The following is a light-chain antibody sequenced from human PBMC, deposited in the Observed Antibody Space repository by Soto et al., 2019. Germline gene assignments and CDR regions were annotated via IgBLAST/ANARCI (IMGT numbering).Light chain of an antibody. CDR1: QSVSSSY. CDR2: GAS. V-gene: IGKV3-20*01. J-gene: IGKJ4*01. Sequence: IVLTQSPGTLSLSPGERATLSCRASQSVSSSYLAWYQQKPGQAPRLLIYGASSRDTGIPDSFSGSGSGTDFTLTISRLEPEDFAVYYCQQYGSSPLTFGGGTKVEIK. CDR3: QQYGSSPLT.